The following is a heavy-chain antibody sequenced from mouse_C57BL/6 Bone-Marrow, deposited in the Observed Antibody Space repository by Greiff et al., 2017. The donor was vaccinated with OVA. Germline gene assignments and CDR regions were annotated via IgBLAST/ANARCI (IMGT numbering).Heavy chain of an antibody. V-gene: IGHV5-4*01. Sequence: EVHLVESGGGLVKPGGSLKLSCAASGFTFSSYAMSWVRQTPEKRLEWVATISDGGSYTYYPDNVKGRFTISRDNAKNNLYLQMSHLKSEDTAMYYCARDPGYGGYAMDYWGQGTSVTVSS. CDR3: ARDPGYGGYAMDY. CDR1: GFTFSSYA. J-gene: IGHJ4*01. CDR2: ISDGGSYT. D-gene: IGHD2-2*01.